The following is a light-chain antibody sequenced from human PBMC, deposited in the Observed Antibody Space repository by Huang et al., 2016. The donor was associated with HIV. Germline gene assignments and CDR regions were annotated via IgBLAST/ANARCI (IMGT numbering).Light chain of an antibody. CDR2: DIS. J-gene: IGKJ5*01. Sequence: DVVLTQTPLSLSVTPGQPASISCKSSQILVHKDGKTYFNWYLQKPGQAPQFLLYDISVRLSGVSGSVSCSGSGTDFTLKISRVEAEDVGVYHFMHSIQFPRTFGQGTRLEIK. CDR3: MHSIQFPRT. V-gene: IGKV2D-29*01. CDR1: QILVHKDGKTY.